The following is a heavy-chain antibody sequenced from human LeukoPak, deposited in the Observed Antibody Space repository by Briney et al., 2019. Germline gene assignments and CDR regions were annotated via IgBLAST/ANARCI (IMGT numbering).Heavy chain of an antibody. J-gene: IGHJ6*03. D-gene: IGHD3-22*01. CDR2: IKQDGSEK. V-gene: IGHV3-7*03. Sequence: PGGSLRLSCAASGFTFSSYWMSWVRQAPGKGLEWVANIKQDGSEKYYVDSVKGRFTISRDNAKNSLYLQMNSLRAEDTAVYYCAKVGRYYDSSGYEDYYYYYYMDVWGKGTTVTVSS. CDR1: GFTFSSYW. CDR3: AKVGRYYDSSGYEDYYYYYYMDV.